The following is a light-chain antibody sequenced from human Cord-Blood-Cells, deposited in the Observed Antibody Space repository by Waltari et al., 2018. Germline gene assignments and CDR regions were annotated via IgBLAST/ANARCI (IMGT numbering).Light chain of an antibody. CDR2: AVS. J-gene: IGLJ3*02. CDR3: SSYTSSSTWV. Sequence: QSALTQPASVSGSPGQSITISCTRTRSEGGGYNYVSWYQQHPGKAPKLMLYAVSNRPSGVSNRFSGSKSGNTASLTISGLQAEDEADYYCSSYTSSSTWVFGGGTKLTVL. CDR1: RSEGGGYNY. V-gene: IGLV2-14*01.